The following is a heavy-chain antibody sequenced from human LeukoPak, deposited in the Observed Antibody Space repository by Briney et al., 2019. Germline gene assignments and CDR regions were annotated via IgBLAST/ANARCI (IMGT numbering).Heavy chain of an antibody. V-gene: IGHV7-4-1*02. CDR3: ARGGSTGVV. CDR1: GYTFTRHA. CDR2: INTNTRNP. Sequence: ASVKVSGKASGYTFTRHAMNWVRQAPGQGLEWMGWINTNTRNPTYAQGFTGRFVFSLDTSVSTAYLQINSLKAEDTAVYYCARGGSTGVVWGQGTLVTVSS. J-gene: IGHJ4*02. D-gene: IGHD4-23*01.